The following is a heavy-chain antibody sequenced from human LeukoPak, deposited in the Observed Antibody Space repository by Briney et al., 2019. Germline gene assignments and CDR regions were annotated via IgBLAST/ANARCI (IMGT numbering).Heavy chain of an antibody. V-gene: IGHV3-74*01. J-gene: IGHJ4*02. Sequence: GGSLRLSCAASAFTFSNYWMHWVRQAPGQGLGWVSRISSDGSSTSYADSVKGRFTISRDNAKNTLYLQMNSLRAEDTAVYFCLRTAPSAYGLLFDYWGQGTLVTVSS. D-gene: IGHD3-10*01. CDR3: LRTAPSAYGLLFDY. CDR2: ISSDGSST. CDR1: AFTFSNYW.